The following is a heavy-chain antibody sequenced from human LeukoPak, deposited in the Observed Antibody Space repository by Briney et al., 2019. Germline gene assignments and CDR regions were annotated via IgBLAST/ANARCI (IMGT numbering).Heavy chain of an antibody. D-gene: IGHD1-26*01. CDR2: IYTSGSI. Sequence: SETLSLTCTVSGGSISSYYWSWIRQPPGKGLEWIGYIYTSGSINYNPSLKSRVTISVDTSKNQFSLKLSSVTAADTAVYYCARATIVGATNPWFDPWGQGTLVTVSS. CDR3: ARATIVGATNPWFDP. V-gene: IGHV4-4*09. CDR1: GGSISSYY. J-gene: IGHJ5*02.